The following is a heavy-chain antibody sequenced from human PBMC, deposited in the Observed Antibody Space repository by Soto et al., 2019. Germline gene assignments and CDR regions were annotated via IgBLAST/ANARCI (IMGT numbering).Heavy chain of an antibody. J-gene: IGHJ6*02. CDR3: VRDFGSSSEGGMDV. CDR2: IYSGGIT. Sequence: PGGSLRLSCAASGLTVSGKKYVAWVRQAPGKGLEWVSVIYSGGITFYADSVKGRFTISRDNSKNTLYLQMNNLRGEDTAVYYCVRDFGSSSEGGMDVWGQGTTVTVSS. CDR1: GLTVSGKKY. D-gene: IGHD6-6*01. V-gene: IGHV3-53*01.